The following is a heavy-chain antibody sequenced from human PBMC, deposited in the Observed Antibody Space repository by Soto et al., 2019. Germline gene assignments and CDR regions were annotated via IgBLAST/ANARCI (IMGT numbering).Heavy chain of an antibody. D-gene: IGHD4-17*01. Sequence: QLQLQESGSGLVIPTQTLSLTCAVIDGALSSGDYAWTWIRQPPGKGLEWIGHIYPPGTTYYNPSLKSRVTLSVDRSTNQFSLTLRSVTAADTAVYYCARGHYGSHGLEVWGQGTTVTVSS. CDR1: DGALSSGDYA. CDR2: IYPPGTT. V-gene: IGHV4-30-2*01. CDR3: ARGHYGSHGLEV. J-gene: IGHJ6*02.